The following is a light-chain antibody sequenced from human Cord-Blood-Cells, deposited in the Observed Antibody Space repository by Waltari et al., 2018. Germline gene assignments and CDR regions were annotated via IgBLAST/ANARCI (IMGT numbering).Light chain of an antibody. J-gene: IGLJ1*01. CDR3: SSYTSSSTHNYV. CDR2: HVS. V-gene: IGLV2-14*01. CDR1: SIDVGGYTL. Sequence: QSALTQPASVSGSLGHSLPIPCTGTSIDVGGYTLVSCSQQHPGKAPKLMLYHVSIRPAGVSNRFTGSKSGNTASLTISGLQAEDEADYYCSSYTSSSTHNYVFGTGTKVTVL.